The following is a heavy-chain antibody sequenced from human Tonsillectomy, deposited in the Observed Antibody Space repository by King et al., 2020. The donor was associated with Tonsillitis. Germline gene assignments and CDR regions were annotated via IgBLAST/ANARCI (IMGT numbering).Heavy chain of an antibody. J-gene: IGHJ4*02. D-gene: IGHD3-10*01. V-gene: IGHV1-69*01. Sequence: QLVQSGAEVKKPGSSVKVSCRASGGIFSSSAISWVRQAPGQGLEWMGGSTPILRTANLAQKFQGRVTISADESTSTAYMEMGRLKSQATAVYYCARGYGSGTYVYWGQGTLVTVSS. CDR3: ARGYGSGTYVY. CDR2: STPILRTA. CDR1: GGIFSSSA.